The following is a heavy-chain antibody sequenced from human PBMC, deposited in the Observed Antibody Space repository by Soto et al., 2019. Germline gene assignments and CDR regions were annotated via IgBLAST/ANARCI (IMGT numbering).Heavy chain of an antibody. CDR1: GGSITSYY. D-gene: IGHD3-10*01. V-gene: IGHV4-59*01. CDR2: IHNSGST. J-gene: IGHJ4*01. Sequence: QVQLQESGPGLVKPSETLSLTCTVSGGSITSYYWSWIRQPPGKGLEWIGYIHNSGSTSYNPSLQSRVTISAVVSMNQFSLYLRSVTAADTAVYYCARRWSGTDYWGHGTLVSVSS. CDR3: ARRWSGTDY.